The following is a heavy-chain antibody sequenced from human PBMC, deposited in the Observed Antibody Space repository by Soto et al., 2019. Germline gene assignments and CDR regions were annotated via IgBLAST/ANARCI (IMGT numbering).Heavy chain of an antibody. CDR2: IIPIFGTA. Sequence: SVKVSSKASGGTFSSYAISWVRQAPGQGLEWMGGIIPIFGTANYAQKFQGRVTITADESTSTAYMELSSLRSEDTAVYYCAREDVAAAGTGGGYYYYYYGMDVWGQGTTVTVSS. J-gene: IGHJ6*02. D-gene: IGHD6-13*01. CDR1: GGTFSSYA. CDR3: AREDVAAAGTGGGYYYYYYGMDV. V-gene: IGHV1-69*13.